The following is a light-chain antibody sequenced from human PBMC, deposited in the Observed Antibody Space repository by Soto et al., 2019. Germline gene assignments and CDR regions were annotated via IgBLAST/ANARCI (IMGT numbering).Light chain of an antibody. CDR1: SSDVGGYNY. J-gene: IGLJ3*02. CDR2: EVS. Sequence: QSALTQPPSASGSPGQSVTISCTGTSSDVGGYNYVSWYQQHPGKAPKLMIYEVSKRPPGVPGRFSGSKSGNTASLTVSGLRAAMEVDYYCSSYAGRNNLVFAEGPK. V-gene: IGLV2-8*01. CDR3: SSYAGRNNLV.